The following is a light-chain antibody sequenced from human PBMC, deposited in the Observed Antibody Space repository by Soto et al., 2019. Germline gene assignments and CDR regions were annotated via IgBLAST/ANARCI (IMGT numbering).Light chain of an antibody. CDR1: QSVSSSY. CDR3: QQYGSSPYT. Sequence: EIVLTQSPGTLSLSPGERATLSCRASQSVSSSYLAWNQQKPGQAPRLLIYGASSRATGIPDRFSGSGSGTDFTLTISRLEPEDFAVYSCQQYGSSPYTFGQGTKLEIK. V-gene: IGKV3-20*01. J-gene: IGKJ2*01. CDR2: GAS.